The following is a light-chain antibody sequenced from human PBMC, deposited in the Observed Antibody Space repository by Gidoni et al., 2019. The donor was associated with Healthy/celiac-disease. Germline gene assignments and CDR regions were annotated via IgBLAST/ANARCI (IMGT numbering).Light chain of an antibody. V-gene: IGKV1-8*01. CDR2: AAS. J-gene: IGKJ2*01. CDR1: QGMSSY. CDR3: QQYYSYPRT. Sequence: ARRRTQSPSSFSASTGDRVTITCRASQGMSSYLAWYQQKPGKAPKLLIYAASTLQRGVPSRLSGSGSATDFTLTISCLQSEDFATYYFQQYYSYPRTFGQGTKLEIK.